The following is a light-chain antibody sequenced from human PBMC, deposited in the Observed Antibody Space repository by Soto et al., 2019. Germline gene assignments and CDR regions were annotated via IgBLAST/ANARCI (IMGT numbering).Light chain of an antibody. CDR3: QQRSNWPRT. Sequence: EIVLTQSPATLSLSPGERATLSCRASQSVSSYLACYQQKPGQAHRLLIYDASNRATGIPARFSGSGSGTDFTLTISSLETEDFAVYYCQQRSNWPRTFGQGTKVEIK. J-gene: IGKJ1*01. CDR1: QSVSSY. CDR2: DAS. V-gene: IGKV3-11*01.